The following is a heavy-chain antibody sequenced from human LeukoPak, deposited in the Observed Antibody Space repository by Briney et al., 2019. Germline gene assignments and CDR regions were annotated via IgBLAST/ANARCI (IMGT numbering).Heavy chain of an antibody. D-gene: IGHD3-22*01. V-gene: IGHV3-66*01. CDR1: GFTVSSNY. CDR3: ARMSVTMIVVVSYFDS. Sequence: GGSLRLSCAASGFTVSSNYMSWVRQAPGKGLEWVSVIYSGGSTYYADSVKGRFTISRDNSKNTLYLQMSSLRAEDTAVYFCARMSVTMIVVVSYFDSWGQGTLVTVSS. CDR2: IYSGGST. J-gene: IGHJ4*02.